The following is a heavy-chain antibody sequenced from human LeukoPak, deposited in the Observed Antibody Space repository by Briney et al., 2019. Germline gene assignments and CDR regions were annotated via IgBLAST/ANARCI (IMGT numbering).Heavy chain of an antibody. V-gene: IGHV4-34*12. CDR1: GGSFSGYY. J-gene: IGHJ4*02. CDR3: ARHSGAARPNFDY. D-gene: IGHD6-6*01. Sequence: PSETLSLTCAVYGGSFSGYYWSWIRQPPGKGLEWIGSIFYSGSTYYNPSLKSRVTISADTSKNQFSLKLSSVTAADTAVYYCARHSGAARPNFDYWGQGTLASVSS. CDR2: IFYSGST.